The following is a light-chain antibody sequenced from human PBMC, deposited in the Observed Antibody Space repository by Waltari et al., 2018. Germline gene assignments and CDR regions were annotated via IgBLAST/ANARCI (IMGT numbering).Light chain of an antibody. Sequence: QSALTQPASVSGSPGQSNTISCTGTSSSVGSYNLFSWYQQHPGKAPKLMIYEVSKRPSGVSNRFSGSKSGNTASLTISGLQAEDEADYYCCSYAGSSSYVFGTGTKVTVL. J-gene: IGLJ1*01. CDR1: SSSVGSYNL. CDR3: CSYAGSSSYV. V-gene: IGLV2-23*02. CDR2: EVS.